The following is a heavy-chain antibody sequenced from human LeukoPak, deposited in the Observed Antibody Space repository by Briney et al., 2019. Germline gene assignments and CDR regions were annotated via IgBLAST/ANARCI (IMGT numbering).Heavy chain of an antibody. D-gene: IGHD3-22*01. CDR1: EFSFSYFA. Sequence: GGSLRLSCAASEFSFSYFAINWVRQAPGKGLEWVSYISSSSRTTYYADSVKGRFTISRDAARNSLYLQMNSLRAEDTALYYCARDLGTRYYDSSGTDAFDIWGQGTMVTVSS. CDR2: ISSSSRTT. CDR3: ARDLGTRYYDSSGTDAFDI. V-gene: IGHV3-48*01. J-gene: IGHJ3*02.